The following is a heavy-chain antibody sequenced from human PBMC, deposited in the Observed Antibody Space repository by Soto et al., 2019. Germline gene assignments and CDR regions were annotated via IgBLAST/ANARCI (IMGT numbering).Heavy chain of an antibody. CDR3: AKDLRTTISDYGMDV. CDR1: GFTVGSHG. V-gene: IGHV3-30*18. J-gene: IGHJ6*02. CDR2: ISYDETNE. Sequence: GSLRRSCVASGFTVGSHGMHWLRQSPCNGLEWVVVISYDETNEHYVDSVKCRFTISRDNSKSILYLQMNRLRPEDTAVYKCAKDLRTTISDYGMDVWGQGTTVSVSS.